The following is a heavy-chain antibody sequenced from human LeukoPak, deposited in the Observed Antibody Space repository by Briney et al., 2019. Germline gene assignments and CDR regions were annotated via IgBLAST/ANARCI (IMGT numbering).Heavy chain of an antibody. D-gene: IGHD5-18*01. CDR1: GYTFTSYD. CDR3: AISGMYGYVY. V-gene: IGHV1-8*01. CDR2: MNPNSGNT. J-gene: IGHJ4*02. Sequence: ASVKVSCKASGYTFTSYDISWVRQATGQGLECMGWMNPNSGNTGYAQKFQGRVTMTRNTSIGTAYMELTILTSEDTAVYYCAISGMYGYVYWGQGSLVTVSS.